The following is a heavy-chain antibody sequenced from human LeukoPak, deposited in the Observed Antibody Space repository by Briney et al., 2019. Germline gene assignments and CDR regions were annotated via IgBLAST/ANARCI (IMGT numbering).Heavy chain of an antibody. Sequence: PGGSLRLSCAASGFNFANHAMSWVRQTAGKGLGWVSAISGGGDITYYADSVKGRFTISRDNSKDTLFLQMHSLRPGDTAVYYCVREDTPATANYWGQGTLVTISS. D-gene: IGHD2-21*02. V-gene: IGHV3-23*01. J-gene: IGHJ4*02. CDR3: VREDTPATANY. CDR1: GFNFANHA. CDR2: ISGGGDIT.